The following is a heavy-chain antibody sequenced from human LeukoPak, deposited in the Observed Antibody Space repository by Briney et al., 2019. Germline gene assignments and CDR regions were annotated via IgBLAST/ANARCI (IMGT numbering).Heavy chain of an antibody. CDR3: ARERYSRSSHDGLDL. J-gene: IGHJ3*01. Sequence: GGSLRLSCGASGFTFSSRTMNWVRQPPGKGLEWVSTITSDSVATYYADSVKGRFTISRDNSKNTLYLQLNSLRPEDTAVYYCARERYSRSSHDGLDLWGQGTMVTVSS. CDR2: ITSDSVAT. CDR1: GFTFSSRT. D-gene: IGHD6-6*01. V-gene: IGHV3-23*01.